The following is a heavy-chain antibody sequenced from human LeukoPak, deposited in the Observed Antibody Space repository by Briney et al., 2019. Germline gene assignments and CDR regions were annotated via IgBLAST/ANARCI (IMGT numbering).Heavy chain of an antibody. D-gene: IGHD6-13*01. Sequence: SGPTLVNPTQTLTLTCTFSGFSLSTSGVGVGWIRQPPGKALEWLALIYWDDDKRYSPSLKSRLTITKDTSKNQVVLTMTNMDPVDTATYYCAHRRITRGFGSSWTDAFDIWGQGTMVTVSS. V-gene: IGHV2-5*02. CDR2: IYWDDDK. J-gene: IGHJ3*02. CDR3: AHRRITRGFGSSWTDAFDI. CDR1: GFSLSTSGVG.